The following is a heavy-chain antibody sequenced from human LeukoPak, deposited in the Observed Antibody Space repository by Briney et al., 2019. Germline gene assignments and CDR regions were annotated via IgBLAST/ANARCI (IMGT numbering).Heavy chain of an antibody. V-gene: IGHV3-7*01. CDR3: ASSHVWGSYRSDY. CDR2: INQDGSEN. Sequence: GGSLRLSCAASGFTFSSYWMSWVRQSPGKGLEWVANINQDGSENHYVDSVKGRFTISRDNAKNSVFVQVNGLRVEDTAVYYCASSHVWGSYRSDYWGQGTLVTVSS. CDR1: GFTFSSYW. D-gene: IGHD3-16*02. J-gene: IGHJ4*02.